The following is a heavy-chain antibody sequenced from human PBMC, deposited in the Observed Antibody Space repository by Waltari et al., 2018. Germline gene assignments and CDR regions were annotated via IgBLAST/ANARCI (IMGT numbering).Heavy chain of an antibody. CDR1: GYTFTSYD. Sequence: QVQLVQSGAEVKKPGASVKVSCKASGYTFTSYDINWVRQATGHGLEWMGCSNPNSGNTGYEQKFQGRVTMTRNTSISTAYMELSILRSEDTAVYYCASGPGYSSGGHDYWGQGTLVTVSS. CDR3: ASGPGYSSGGHDY. D-gene: IGHD6-19*01. J-gene: IGHJ4*02. CDR2: SNPNSGNT. V-gene: IGHV1-8*01.